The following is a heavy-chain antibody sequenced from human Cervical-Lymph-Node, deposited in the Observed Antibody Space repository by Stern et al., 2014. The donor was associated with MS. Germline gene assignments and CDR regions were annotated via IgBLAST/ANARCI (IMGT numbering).Heavy chain of an antibody. D-gene: IGHD2-15*01. V-gene: IGHV1-69*17. J-gene: IGHJ6*02. CDR2: IIPMDELT. CDR3: ARNAEEVVGATPWLHYDMDV. CDR1: GGPFSTYL. Sequence: QVQLMQSGAEMKKPGSSMKVSCKASGGPFSTYLISWVRQAPGQGLEWMGGIIPMDELTNSAQKLQGRFTITADKSTSTAYMELSSLRSEDTAVYYCARNAEEVVGATPWLHYDMDVWGQGTTVTVSS.